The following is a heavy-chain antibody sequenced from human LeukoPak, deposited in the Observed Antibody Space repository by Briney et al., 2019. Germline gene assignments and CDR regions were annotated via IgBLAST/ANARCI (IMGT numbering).Heavy chain of an antibody. CDR3: ARVRYSSSWPPDY. CDR2: IYYSGNT. J-gene: IGHJ4*02. Sequence: PSETLSLTCIVSGGSISSHYWTWIRQPPGKGLEYIGYIYYSGNTNYNPSLKSRVTISVDTSKNQFSLKLSSVTAADTAVYYCARVRYSSSWPPDYWGQGTLVTVSS. D-gene: IGHD6-13*01. CDR1: GGSISSHY. V-gene: IGHV4-59*11.